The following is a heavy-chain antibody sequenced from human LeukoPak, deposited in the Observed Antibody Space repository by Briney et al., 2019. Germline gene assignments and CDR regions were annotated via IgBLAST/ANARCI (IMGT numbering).Heavy chain of an antibody. Sequence: SVKVSCKASGGTFSSYAISWVRQAPGQGLEWMGGIIPIFGTANYAQKFQGRVTITADESTSTAYMELSSLRSEDTAVYYCARLRRDTSDAFDMWGQGTMVTVSS. CDR2: IIPIFGTA. CDR1: GGTFSSYA. J-gene: IGHJ3*02. V-gene: IGHV1-69*13. D-gene: IGHD5-18*01. CDR3: ARLRRDTSDAFDM.